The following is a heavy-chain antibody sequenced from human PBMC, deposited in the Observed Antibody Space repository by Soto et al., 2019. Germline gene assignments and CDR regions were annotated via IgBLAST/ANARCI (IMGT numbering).Heavy chain of an antibody. J-gene: IGHJ5*02. V-gene: IGHV4-31*03. Sequence: PSETLSLTCTVSGGSISSGGYYWSWIRQHPGKGLEWIGYIYYSGSTYYNPSLKSRVTISVDTSKNQFPLKLSSVTAADTAVYYCATRQTYYYDSSGYYLALGSDWFDPWGQGTLVTVSS. CDR3: ATRQTYYYDSSGYYLALGSDWFDP. CDR2: IYYSGST. CDR1: GGSISSGGYY. D-gene: IGHD3-22*01.